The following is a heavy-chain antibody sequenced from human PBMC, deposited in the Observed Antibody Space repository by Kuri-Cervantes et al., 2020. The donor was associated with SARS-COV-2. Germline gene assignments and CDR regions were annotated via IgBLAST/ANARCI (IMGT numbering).Heavy chain of an antibody. CDR1: GGSFSGYY. J-gene: IGHJ4*02. D-gene: IGHD2-15*01. CDR2: IYYSGST. Sequence: SETLSLTCAVYGGSFSGYYWSWIRQPPGKGLEWIGYIYYSGSTNYNPSLKSRVTISVDTSKNQFSLKLSSVTAADTAVYYCASGILYRWEGYFDYWGQGTLVTDSS. V-gene: IGHV4-59*12. CDR3: ASGILYRWEGYFDY.